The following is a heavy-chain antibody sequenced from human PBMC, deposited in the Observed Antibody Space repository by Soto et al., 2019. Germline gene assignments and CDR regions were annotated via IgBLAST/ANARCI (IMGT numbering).Heavy chain of an antibody. CDR3: ARDHPNIY. CDR2: ISSGGTTM. Sequence: EVQLVESGGGLVQPGGSLRLSCAASGFSFSNYNMNWVRQAPGEGLEWLSYISSGGTTMLYADSVKGRFTISRDNAKNSLYLHLSSLGAEDTAVYYCARDHPNIYWGQGILVTVSS. CDR1: GFSFSNYN. J-gene: IGHJ4*02. V-gene: IGHV3-48*01.